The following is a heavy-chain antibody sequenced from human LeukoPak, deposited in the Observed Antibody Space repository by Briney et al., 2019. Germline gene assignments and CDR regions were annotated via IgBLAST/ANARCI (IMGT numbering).Heavy chain of an antibody. CDR3: ARETSTAFDY. V-gene: IGHV3-7*01. CDR2: IKKDGRDK. D-gene: IGHD2-2*01. Sequence: GSLRLSCEASGFTFSDYWMSWVRQAPGKGLEWVANIKKDGRDKYYVDSVKGRFIVSRDNAKKSLYLQMNSLRAEDTAVYYCARETSTAFDYWGQGTLVTVSS. CDR1: GFTFSDYW. J-gene: IGHJ4*02.